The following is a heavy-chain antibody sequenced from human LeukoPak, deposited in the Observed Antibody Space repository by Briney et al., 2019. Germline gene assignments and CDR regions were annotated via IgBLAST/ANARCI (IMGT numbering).Heavy chain of an antibody. D-gene: IGHD4-17*01. CDR1: GFTFISYS. V-gene: IGHV3-21*01. CDR2: ISSSSSYI. J-gene: IGHJ4*02. CDR3: ARGTVTRFDY. Sequence: PGGSLRLSCAASGFTFISYSMNWVRQAPGKGLEWVSSISSSSSYIYYADSLKGRFTISRDNAKNSLYLQLNSLRAEDTAVYYCARGTVTRFDYWGQGTLVTVSS.